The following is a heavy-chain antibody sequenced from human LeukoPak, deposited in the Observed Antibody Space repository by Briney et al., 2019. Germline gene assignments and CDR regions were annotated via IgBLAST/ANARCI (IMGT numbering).Heavy chain of an antibody. CDR2: ISGYNGKT. V-gene: IGHV1-18*01. CDR3: ARAGAVVDNWFDP. CDR1: GYTFNTYG. J-gene: IGHJ5*02. D-gene: IGHD2-15*01. Sequence: GASVKVSCKASGYTFNTYGITWVRQAPGQGLEWMGWISGYNGKTKYAQKLPDRVTMTTDTSTTTAYMELRSLTSDDTAVYYCARAGAVVDNWFDPWGQGTLVTVSS.